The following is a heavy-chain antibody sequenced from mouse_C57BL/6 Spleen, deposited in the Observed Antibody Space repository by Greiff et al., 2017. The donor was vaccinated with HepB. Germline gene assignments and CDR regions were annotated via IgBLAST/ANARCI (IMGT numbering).Heavy chain of an antibody. CDR1: GYTFTSYW. CDR3: ARGDYSPWYFDV. V-gene: IGHV1-52*01. D-gene: IGHD2-12*01. Sequence: QVQLQQPGAELVRPGSSVKLSCKASGYTFTSYWMHWVKQRPIQGLEWIGNIDPSDSETHYNQKFKDKATLTVDKSSSTAYMQLSSLTSEDSAVYYCARGDYSPWYFDVWGTGTTVTVSS. CDR2: IDPSDSET. J-gene: IGHJ1*03.